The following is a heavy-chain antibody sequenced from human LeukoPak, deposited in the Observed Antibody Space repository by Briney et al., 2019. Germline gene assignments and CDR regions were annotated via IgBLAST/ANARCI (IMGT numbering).Heavy chain of an antibody. CDR1: GGTFSIYA. J-gene: IGHJ6*02. CDR2: IIPIFGTA. V-gene: IGHV1-69*13. D-gene: IGHD2-2*02. Sequence: SVKVSCKASGGTFSIYAISWVRQAPGQGLEWMGGIIPIFGTANYAQKFQGRVTITADESTSTAYMELSSLRSEDTAVYYCARFDCSSTSCYMMYSGGWPKNGMDVWGQGTTVTVSS. CDR3: ARFDCSSTSCYMMYSGGWPKNGMDV.